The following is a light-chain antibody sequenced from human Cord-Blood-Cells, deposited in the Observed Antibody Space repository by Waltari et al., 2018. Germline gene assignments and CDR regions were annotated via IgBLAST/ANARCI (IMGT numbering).Light chain of an antibody. CDR1: QSVSSY. CDR3: QQRSNWLT. Sequence: EIVLTQSPATLSLSPGERATLSCRASQSVSSYLAWYQQKPGQHPRLLIYDASNRATGIPGRFSGSGAGTDFTLSISSLEPEDFAVYYCQQRSNWLTFGGGTKVEIK. J-gene: IGKJ4*01. V-gene: IGKV3-11*01. CDR2: DAS.